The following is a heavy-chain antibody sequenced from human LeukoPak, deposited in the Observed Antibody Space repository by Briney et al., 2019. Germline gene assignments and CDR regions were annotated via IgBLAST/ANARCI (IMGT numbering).Heavy chain of an antibody. V-gene: IGHV3-23*01. D-gene: IGHD3-10*01. CDR1: GFTFSSYA. CDR3: AKSKDHEGSGSYDDY. Sequence: GGSLRLSCAASGFTFSSYAMSWVCQAPGKGLEWVSAISGSGGRTYYADSVKGRFTISRDNAKNTLYLQMNSLRAEDTAVYYCAKSKDHEGSGSYDDYWGQGTLVTVSS. CDR2: ISGSGGRT. J-gene: IGHJ4*02.